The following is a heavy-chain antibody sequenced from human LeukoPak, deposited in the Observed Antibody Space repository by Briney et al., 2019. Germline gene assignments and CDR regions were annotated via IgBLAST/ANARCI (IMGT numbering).Heavy chain of an antibody. CDR3: ARGATMMGNYFNY. CDR1: GYSISSGHY. CDR2: IYHSGST. D-gene: IGHD5-12*01. J-gene: IGHJ4*02. Sequence: PSETLSLTCTVSGYSISSGHYWGSIRQPPGKGLEWIGSIYHSGSTYYNPSLKSRVTISVDTSKNQFSLKLSSVTAADTAVYYCARGATMMGNYFNYWGQGTLVTVSS. V-gene: IGHV4-38-2*02.